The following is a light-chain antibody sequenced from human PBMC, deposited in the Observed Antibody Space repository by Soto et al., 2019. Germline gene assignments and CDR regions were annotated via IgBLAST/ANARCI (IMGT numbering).Light chain of an antibody. CDR3: CSYAGGSNV. V-gene: IGLV2-23*03. Sequence: QSALTQPASVSGSPGQSITISCTGTSSDVGSYRFVSWYQQHPGKAPTLMIYEGSERPSGVSDRFSGSKSDNTASLTISGLQAEDEADYFCCSYAGGSNVFGAGTKVTVL. J-gene: IGLJ1*01. CDR2: EGS. CDR1: SSDVGSYRF.